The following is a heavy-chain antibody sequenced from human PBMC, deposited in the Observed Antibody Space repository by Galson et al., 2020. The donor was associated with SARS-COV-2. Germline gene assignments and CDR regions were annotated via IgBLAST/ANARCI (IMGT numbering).Heavy chain of an antibody. J-gene: IGHJ4*02. CDR2: ISSSSYI. D-gene: IGHD3-22*01. CDR3: ARDAERYYDSSGYRNNYFDY. Sequence: GGSLRLSCAASGFTFSSYSMNWVRQAPGKGLEWVSSISSSSYIYYADSVKGRFTISRDNAKNSLYLQMNSLRAEDTAVYYCARDAERYYDSSGYRNNYFDYWGQGTLVTVSS. CDR1: GFTFSSYS. V-gene: IGHV3-21*01.